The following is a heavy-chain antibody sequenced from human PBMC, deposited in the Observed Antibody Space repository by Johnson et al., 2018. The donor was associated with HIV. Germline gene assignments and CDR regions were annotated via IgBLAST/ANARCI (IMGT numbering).Heavy chain of an antibody. CDR2: INWNGGST. V-gene: IGHV3-20*04. D-gene: IGHD3-10*01. CDR1: GFTFDDYG. Sequence: VQLVESGGGVVRPGGSLRLSCAASGFTFDDYGMSWVRQAPGKVLEWVSGINWNGGSTGYADSVKGRFTISRDNAKNSLYLQMNSLRAEDTALYYCARQHYYGSGSYPGAFDIWGQGTMVTVSS. CDR3: ARQHYYGSGSYPGAFDI. J-gene: IGHJ3*02.